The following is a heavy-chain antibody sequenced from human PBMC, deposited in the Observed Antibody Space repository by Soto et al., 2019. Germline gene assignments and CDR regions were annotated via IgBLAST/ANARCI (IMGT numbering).Heavy chain of an antibody. V-gene: IGHV3-7*01. D-gene: IGHD3-22*01. CDR1: GVIFSSYW. Sequence: EVQLVESGGGLVQPGGSLRLSCAASGVIFSSYWMSWVRQAPGKGLEWVANIKQDGSQKYYVDSVKGRFTISRDNAKNSRYLQMNSLRVEDTAVYYCASADYYDSSGYSPGGYWGQGTLVTVSS. CDR2: IKQDGSQK. CDR3: ASADYYDSSGYSPGGY. J-gene: IGHJ4*02.